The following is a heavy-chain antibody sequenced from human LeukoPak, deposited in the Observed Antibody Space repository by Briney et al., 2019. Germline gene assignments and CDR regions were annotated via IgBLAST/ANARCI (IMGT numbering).Heavy chain of an antibody. CDR3: ARGLLWFGELYAQFDY. J-gene: IGHJ4*02. D-gene: IGHD3-10*01. CDR2: TYYRSKWYN. CDR1: GDRVPSNSAA. Sequence: SQTLSLTCAISGDRVPSNSAAWNWIRQSPSRGLEWLGRTYYRSKWYNDYAVSVKSRITINPDTSKNQFSLQLNSVTPEDTAVYYCARGLLWFGELYAQFDYWGQGTLVTVSS. V-gene: IGHV6-1*01.